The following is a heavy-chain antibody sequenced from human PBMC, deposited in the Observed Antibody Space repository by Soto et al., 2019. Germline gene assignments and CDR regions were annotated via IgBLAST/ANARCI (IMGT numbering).Heavy chain of an antibody. CDR2: IYYTGTT. J-gene: IGHJ3*02. D-gene: IGHD3-9*01. V-gene: IGHV4-59*01. CDR3: ATGYKELDI. Sequence: QLQLQESGPGLVKPSETLSLTCRVPGGSISSYYWSWIRQPPGKGLEWIGYIYYTGTTNYNPPRKSLVTISVDTSKKQFSLKLSYVTATDTAVYYCATGYKELDIWGQGTMVTVSS. CDR1: GGSISSYY.